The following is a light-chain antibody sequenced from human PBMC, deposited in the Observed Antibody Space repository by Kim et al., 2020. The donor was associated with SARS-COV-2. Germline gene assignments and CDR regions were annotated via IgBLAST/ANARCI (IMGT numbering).Light chain of an antibody. V-gene: IGKV1-33*01. CDR1: HDINIF. Sequence: ASVGDRVTITCRASHDINIFLNWFQQKPGEAPKLLISDASSLETGLPSRFSGSGSGTYFTFTISSLQPGDVATYYCQQFDTLPLTFGGGTKVEI. CDR3: QQFDTLPLT. CDR2: DAS. J-gene: IGKJ4*01.